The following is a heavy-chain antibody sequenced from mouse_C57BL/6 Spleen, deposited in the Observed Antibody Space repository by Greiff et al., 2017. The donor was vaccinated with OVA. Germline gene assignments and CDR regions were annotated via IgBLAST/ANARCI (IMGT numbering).Heavy chain of an antibody. V-gene: IGHV5-17*01. Sequence: EVKLMESGGGLVKPGGSLKLSCAASGFTFSDYGMHWVRQAPEKGLEWVAYISSGSSTIYYADTVKGRFTISRDNAKNTLFLQMTSLRSEDTAMYYCARIYSNSCFDYWGQGTTLTVSS. CDR3: ARIYSNSCFDY. CDR2: ISSGSSTI. CDR1: GFTFSDYG. J-gene: IGHJ2*01. D-gene: IGHD2-5*01.